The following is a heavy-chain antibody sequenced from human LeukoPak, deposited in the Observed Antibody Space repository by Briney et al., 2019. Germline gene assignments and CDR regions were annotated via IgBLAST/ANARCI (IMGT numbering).Heavy chain of an antibody. Sequence: SETLSLTCAVYGVSFSGYYWSWIRQPPGKGLEWIGEINHSGSTNYNPSLKSRVTISVDTSKNQFSLKLSSVTAADTAVYYCASLKARTYYYYGMDVWGQGTTVTVSS. J-gene: IGHJ6*02. CDR3: ASLKARTYYYYGMDV. CDR1: GVSFSGYY. V-gene: IGHV4-34*01. CDR2: INHSGST.